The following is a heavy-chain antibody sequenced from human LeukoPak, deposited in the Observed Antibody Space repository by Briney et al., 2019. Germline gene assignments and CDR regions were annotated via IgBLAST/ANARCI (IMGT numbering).Heavy chain of an antibody. CDR1: GYTFTSYY. V-gene: IGHV1-46*01. CDR2: INPSGGST. Sequence: GASVKVSCKASGYTFTSYYMHWVRQAPGQGLEWMGIINPSGGSTSYAQKFQGRVTMTRDTSTSTVYMELSSLRSEDTAVYYCARDFATFRDIVVVVAATYFDYWGQGTLVTVSS. D-gene: IGHD2-15*01. CDR3: ARDFATFRDIVVVVAATYFDY. J-gene: IGHJ4*02.